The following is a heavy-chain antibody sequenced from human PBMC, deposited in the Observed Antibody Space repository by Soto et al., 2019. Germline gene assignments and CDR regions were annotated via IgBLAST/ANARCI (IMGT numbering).Heavy chain of an antibody. J-gene: IGHJ4*02. CDR2: IGTAGDP. D-gene: IGHD5-12*01. Sequence: EVQLVESGGGLVQPGGSLRLSCAASGFTFSSYDMHWVRQATGKGLEWVSAIGTAGDPYYPGSVKGRFSTSRENAKNSLYLQMNSLRAGDTAVYYCARGGYSGYNFDYWGQGTLVTVSS. CDR3: ARGGYSGYNFDY. V-gene: IGHV3-13*05. CDR1: GFTFSSYD.